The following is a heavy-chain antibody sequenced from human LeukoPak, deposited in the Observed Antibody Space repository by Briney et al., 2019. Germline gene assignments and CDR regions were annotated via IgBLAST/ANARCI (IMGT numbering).Heavy chain of an antibody. CDR1: GGSISSYY. CDR2: IYYSGST. D-gene: IGHD3-22*01. Sequence: SETLSLTCTVSGGSISSYYWSWIRQPPGKGLEWIGYIYYSGSTNYNPSLKSRVTISVDTSKNQFSLKLSSVTAADTAVYYCARGHHYYDSSGPGGDYYYGMDVWSQGTTVTVSS. V-gene: IGHV4-59*01. CDR3: ARGHHYYDSSGPGGDYYYGMDV. J-gene: IGHJ6*02.